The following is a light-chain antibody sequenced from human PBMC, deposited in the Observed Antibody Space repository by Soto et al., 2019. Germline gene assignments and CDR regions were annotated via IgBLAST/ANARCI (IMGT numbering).Light chain of an antibody. Sequence: DVVMTQSPVSLPVTLGQPASISCRSSQSLVYSDGNIYLNWFQQRPGQSPRRLIYQVSNRDSGVPDRFSGSGSGTDFTLKISRVEAEDVAIYYRMQGTHWPFTFGPGTKVDIK. V-gene: IGKV2-30*01. CDR2: QVS. CDR1: QSLVYSDGNIY. J-gene: IGKJ3*01. CDR3: MQGTHWPFT.